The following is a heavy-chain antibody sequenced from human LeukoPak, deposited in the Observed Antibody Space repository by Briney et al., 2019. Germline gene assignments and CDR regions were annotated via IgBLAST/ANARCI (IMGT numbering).Heavy chain of an antibody. CDR3: ASNYYDSSGYPYYYGMDV. D-gene: IGHD3-22*01. CDR2: IYTSGST. CDR1: GGSFSGYY. V-gene: IGHV4-59*10. J-gene: IGHJ6*02. Sequence: PSETLSLTCAVYGGSFSGYYWSWIRQPPGKGLEWIGRIYTSGSTNYNPSLKSRVTMSVDTSKNQFSLKLSSVTAADTAVYYCASNYYDSSGYPYYYGMDVWGQGTTVTVSS.